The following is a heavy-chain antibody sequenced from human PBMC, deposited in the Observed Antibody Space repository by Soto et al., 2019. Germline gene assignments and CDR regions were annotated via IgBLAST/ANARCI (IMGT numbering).Heavy chain of an antibody. J-gene: IGHJ4*02. V-gene: IGHV3-20*04. CDR2: INWNGGST. Sequence: AGGSLRLSCAASGFTFDDYGMSWVRQVPGKGLQWVSSINWNGGSTGYADSVKGRFTISRDNAKKSLYLQMNSLRVEDTALYYCARAGSGYYPYYFDYWGQGTLVTVSS. CDR3: ARAGSGYYPYYFDY. D-gene: IGHD3-22*01. CDR1: GFTFDDYG.